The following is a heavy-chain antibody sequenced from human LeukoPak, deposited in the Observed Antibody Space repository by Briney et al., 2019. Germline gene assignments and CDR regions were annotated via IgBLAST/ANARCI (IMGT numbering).Heavy chain of an antibody. D-gene: IGHD5-18*01. CDR1: GGSFSGYY. V-gene: IGHV4-34*09. CDR3: ARDNSYGYVDY. CDR2: IYYSGST. J-gene: IGHJ4*02. Sequence: SETLSLTCAVYGGSFSGYYWSWIRQPPGKGLEWIGYIYYSGSTYYNPSLKSRVTISVDTSKNQFSLKLSSVTAADTAVYYCARDNSYGYVDYWGQGTLVTVSS.